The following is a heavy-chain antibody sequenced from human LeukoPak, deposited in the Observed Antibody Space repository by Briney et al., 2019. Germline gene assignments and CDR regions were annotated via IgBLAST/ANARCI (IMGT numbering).Heavy chain of an antibody. CDR2: ISGSGGST. CDR3: AKDPTLLLRFLVQVDGAFDI. V-gene: IGHV3-23*01. J-gene: IGHJ3*02. Sequence: GGSLRLSCAASGFTFSSYAMSWVRQAPGKGLEWVSAISGSGGSTYYADSVKGRFTISRDNSKNTLYLQMNSLRAEDTAVYYCAKDPTLLLRFLVQVDGAFDIWGQGTMVTVSS. D-gene: IGHD3-3*01. CDR1: GFTFSSYA.